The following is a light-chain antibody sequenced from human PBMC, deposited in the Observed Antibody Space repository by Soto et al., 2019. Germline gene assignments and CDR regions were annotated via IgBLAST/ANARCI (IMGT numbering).Light chain of an antibody. V-gene: IGKV3-15*01. CDR3: QQYSSWPPIT. CDR1: QSISNN. Sequence: EIVMTQSPVTLSVSPGERATLSCRASQSISNNLAWYQQKPGQAPRLPIYGASTRATDIPARFSGSGSGTEFTLTISSLQSEDFAVYYCQQYSSWPPITFGQGTKLEIK. J-gene: IGKJ2*01. CDR2: GAS.